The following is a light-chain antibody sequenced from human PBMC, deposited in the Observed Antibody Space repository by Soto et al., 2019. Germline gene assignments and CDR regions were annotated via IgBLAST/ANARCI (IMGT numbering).Light chain of an antibody. J-gene: IGKJ1*01. V-gene: IGKV3-15*01. CDR3: QQYNDWPRT. CDR1: QSVSSN. Sequence: EIVMTQAPATPSVSPGERGTLSCRASQSVSSNLAWYQQKPGQAPRLLIYGATTRATGIPARFSGSGSGTEFTLTISSLQSEDSAVYYCQQYNDWPRTFGQGTKVDI. CDR2: GAT.